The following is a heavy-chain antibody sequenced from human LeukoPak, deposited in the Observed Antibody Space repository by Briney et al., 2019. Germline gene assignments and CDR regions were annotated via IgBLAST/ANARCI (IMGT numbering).Heavy chain of an antibody. V-gene: IGHV3-43*02. Sequence: QPGGSLRLSCGASGFTFSSYAMAWVRQLPGKSLEWVSLISGDSDNRYSAASVKGRFTISRDNSKNSLYLQMNSLTAEDTALYYCAIAYESGSFYRAFAYWGQGALVTVSS. CDR1: GFTFSSYA. CDR2: ISGDSDNR. J-gene: IGHJ4*02. CDR3: AIAYESGSFYRAFAY. D-gene: IGHD3-10*01.